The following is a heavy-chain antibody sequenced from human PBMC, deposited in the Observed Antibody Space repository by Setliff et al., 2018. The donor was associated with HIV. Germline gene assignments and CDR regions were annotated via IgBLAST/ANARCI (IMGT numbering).Heavy chain of an antibody. Sequence: GGSLRLSCAASGFTFRDHYMTWIRQAPGKGLEWISYISSSGSTTYYADSVKGRFTISRDNTKNSLYLQMNSLRAEDTAVYYCARDYLYYNMYNGSPVYGMDVWGQGTTVTVSS. D-gene: IGHD3-10*01. CDR3: ARDYLYYNMYNGSPVYGMDV. V-gene: IGHV3-11*04. J-gene: IGHJ6*02. CDR1: GFTFRDHY. CDR2: ISSSGSTT.